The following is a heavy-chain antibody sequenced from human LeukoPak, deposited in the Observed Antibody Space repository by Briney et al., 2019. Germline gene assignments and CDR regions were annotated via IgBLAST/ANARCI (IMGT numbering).Heavy chain of an antibody. CDR3: ARPELLRLADGAFDI. D-gene: IGHD1-14*01. CDR2: ISAYNGNT. CDR1: GYTFTSYG. V-gene: IGHV1-18*01. Sequence: ASVKVSCKASGYTFTSYGISWVRQAPGQGLEWMGWISAYNGNTNYAQKLQGRVTMTTDTSTSTAYMELRSLRSDDTAVYCCARPELLRLADGAFDIWGQGTMVTVSS. J-gene: IGHJ3*02.